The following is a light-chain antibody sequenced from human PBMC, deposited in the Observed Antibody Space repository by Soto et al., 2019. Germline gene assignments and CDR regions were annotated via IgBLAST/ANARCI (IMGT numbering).Light chain of an antibody. CDR2: AAS. CDR3: QQSYSTPPT. Sequence: DIQMTQSPSSLSAFVGDRVTITCRANQSINYYLNWYQQQPGKAPRLLIHAASSLQSGVPSRFSGSRSVTAFTLTISSLQPEDIATYYCQQSYSTPPTFGQGTKVDIK. J-gene: IGKJ1*01. CDR1: QSINYY. V-gene: IGKV1-39*01.